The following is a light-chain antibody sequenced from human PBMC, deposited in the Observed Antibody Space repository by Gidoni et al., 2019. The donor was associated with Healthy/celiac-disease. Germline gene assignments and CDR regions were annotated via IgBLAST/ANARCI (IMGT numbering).Light chain of an antibody. Sequence: DTQMTQSQSSLSASVGDRVTITCQASQDISNYLNWYQQKPGKAPKLLIYDASNLETGVPSRFSGSGSGTDFTFTISSLQPEDIATYYCQQYDNLLALTFGGGTKVEIK. J-gene: IGKJ4*01. CDR1: QDISNY. CDR2: DAS. CDR3: QQYDNLLALT. V-gene: IGKV1-33*01.